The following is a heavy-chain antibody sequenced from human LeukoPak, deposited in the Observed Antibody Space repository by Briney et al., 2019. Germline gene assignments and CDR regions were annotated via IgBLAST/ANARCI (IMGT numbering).Heavy chain of an antibody. D-gene: IGHD1-26*01. CDR1: GFTFGSYE. Sequence: GGSLRLSCAASGFTFGSYEMNWVRQAPGKGLEWVTVISYDGSDKYYADSVKGRFTISRDNSRNTLYLQMNSLRVEDTAVYYCAKEVGTFTLDYWGQGTLVTVSS. CDR2: ISYDGSDK. J-gene: IGHJ4*02. CDR3: AKEVGTFTLDY. V-gene: IGHV3-30*18.